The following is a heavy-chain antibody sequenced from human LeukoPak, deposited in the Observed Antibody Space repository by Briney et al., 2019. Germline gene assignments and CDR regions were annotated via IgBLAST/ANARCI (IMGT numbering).Heavy chain of an antibody. V-gene: IGHV4-4*09. D-gene: IGHD3-10*01. CDR2: IYTSGST. J-gene: IGHJ6*03. Sequence: SETPSLTCTVSGGSISSYYWSWIRQPPGKGLEWIGYIYTSGSTNYNPSLKSRVTISVDTSKNQFSLKLSSVTAADTAVYYCARHIVTMVRGVRSVYYMDVWGKGTTVTVSS. CDR1: GGSISSYY. CDR3: ARHIVTMVRGVRSVYYMDV.